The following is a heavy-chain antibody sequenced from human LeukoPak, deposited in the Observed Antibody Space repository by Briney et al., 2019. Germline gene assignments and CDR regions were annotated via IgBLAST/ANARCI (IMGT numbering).Heavy chain of an antibody. Sequence: GASVKVSCKASGYTFTSYAMHWVRQAPGQRLEWMGWINAGNGNTKYSQKFQGRVTITRDTSASTVYMELSSLRSEDTAVYYCARDYYDSSGYPYWGQGTLVTVSS. V-gene: IGHV1-3*01. D-gene: IGHD3-22*01. J-gene: IGHJ4*02. CDR1: GYTFTSYA. CDR2: INAGNGNT. CDR3: ARDYYDSSGYPY.